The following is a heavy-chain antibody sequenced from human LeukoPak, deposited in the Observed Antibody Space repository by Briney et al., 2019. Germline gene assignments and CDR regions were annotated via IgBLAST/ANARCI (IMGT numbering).Heavy chain of an antibody. V-gene: IGHV4-59*08. CDR2: IYYRGSA. J-gene: IGHJ5*01. CDR1: GDSINSYY. CDR3: ARLLHDWFDS. D-gene: IGHD4-11*01. Sequence: ASETLSLTCTVSGDSINSYYWSWIRQPPGKGLEWLGYIYYRGSANHNPSLKSRVTISIDTSKNQFSLKLTSVTAADTAVYYCARLLHDWFDSWGQGTLVTVSS.